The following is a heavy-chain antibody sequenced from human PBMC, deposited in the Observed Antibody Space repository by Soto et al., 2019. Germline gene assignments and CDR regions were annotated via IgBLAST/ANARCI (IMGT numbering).Heavy chain of an antibody. Sequence: QVQLVESRGGVVQPGRSLRLSCAASGFTFSSYAMHWVRQAPGKGLEWVAVISYDGNNKYYADSVKGRFTISRDNSKNTLYLQMNSLRTDDTAVYYCARGDAPPFRVAAWYFDLWGRGTLVTVSS. CDR1: GFTFSSYA. V-gene: IGHV3-30-3*01. CDR3: ARGDAPPFRVAAWYFDL. CDR2: ISYDGNNK. J-gene: IGHJ2*01. D-gene: IGHD6-19*01.